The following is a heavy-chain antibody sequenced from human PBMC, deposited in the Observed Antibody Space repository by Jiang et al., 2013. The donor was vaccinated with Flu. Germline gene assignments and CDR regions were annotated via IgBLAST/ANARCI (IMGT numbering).Heavy chain of an antibody. CDR2: INAGNGNT. CDR1: GYTFTSYA. Sequence: SVKVSCKASGYTFTSYAMHWVRQAPGQRLEWMGWINAGNGNTKYSQKFQGRVTITRDTSASTAYMELSNLRSEDTAVYYCARVIRGLNTAMEDYWGQGTLVTVSS. D-gene: IGHD5-18*01. J-gene: IGHJ4*02. CDR3: ARVIRGLNTAMEDY. V-gene: IGHV1-3*01.